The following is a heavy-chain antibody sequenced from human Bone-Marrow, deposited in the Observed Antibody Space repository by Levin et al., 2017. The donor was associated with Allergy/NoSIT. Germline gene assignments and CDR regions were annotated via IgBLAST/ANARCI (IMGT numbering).Heavy chain of an antibody. Sequence: KASGPTLVKPTQTLTLTCSFSGFSLSTGGVGVGWFRQPPGKALEWLALLYWDDDKRYSPSLESRLTISKDTTQNQVVLRMTNMDPADTATYYCAHRLSPTTTVSWYFDLWGPGTVVTVSS. J-gene: IGHJ2*01. CDR3: AHRLSPTTTVSWYFDL. CDR1: GFSLSTGGVG. D-gene: IGHD4-11*01. V-gene: IGHV2-5*02. CDR2: LYWDDDK.